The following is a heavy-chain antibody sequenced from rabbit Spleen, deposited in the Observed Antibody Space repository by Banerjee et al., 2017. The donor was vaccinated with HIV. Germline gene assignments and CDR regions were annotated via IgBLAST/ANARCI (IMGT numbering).Heavy chain of an antibody. V-gene: IGHV1S43*01. CDR1: GFSFSGGYD. CDR3: ARDTSSSFSSYGMDL. J-gene: IGHJ6*01. D-gene: IGHD1-1*01. CDR2: IYVTSGST. Sequence: QSLEESGGDLVKPGGTLTLTCTVSGFSFSGGYDMCWVRQAPGKGLELIGCIYVTSGSTWYASWVNGRFTITRSTSLNTVTLQMTRLTAADTATYFCARDTSSSFSSYGMDLWGQGTLVTVS.